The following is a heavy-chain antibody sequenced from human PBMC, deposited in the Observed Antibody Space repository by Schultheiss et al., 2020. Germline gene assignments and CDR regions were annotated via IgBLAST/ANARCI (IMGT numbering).Heavy chain of an antibody. CDR2: ISGSGGST. Sequence: WGSLRLTCAASGFTFSSYAISWVRQAPGKGLEWVSAISGSGGSTYYADSVKGRFTISRDNSKNKLYLQMNSLRAEDTAVYYCAKDRGIAARPYYFDYWGTGTLVTVAS. V-gene: IGHV3-23*01. CDR3: AKDRGIAARPYYFDY. CDR1: GFTFSSYA. J-gene: IGHJ4*02. D-gene: IGHD6-6*01.